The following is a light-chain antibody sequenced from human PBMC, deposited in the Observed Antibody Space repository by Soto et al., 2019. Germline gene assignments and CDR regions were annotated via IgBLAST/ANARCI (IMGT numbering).Light chain of an antibody. CDR1: SSDVGSYNL. J-gene: IGLJ2*01. CDR2: EDI. V-gene: IGLV2-23*01. CDR3: CSYAGSTSVV. Sequence: QSALTQPASVSGSPGQSITISCTGTSSDVGSYNLVSWYQQHPGKAPKLMIYEDIERPSGVSNRFSGSKSGNTASLTISGLQNEDEADYYCCSYAGSTSVVFGGGTKVTVL.